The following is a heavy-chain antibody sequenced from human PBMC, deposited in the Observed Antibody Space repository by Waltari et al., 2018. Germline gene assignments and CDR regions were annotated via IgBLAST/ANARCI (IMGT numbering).Heavy chain of an antibody. J-gene: IGHJ4*02. Sequence: EVQLVESGGGLVQPGGSLTLSCAASGFTFSGYWMSWFRQAPGKGLEWVANIKQDGSQKYNVDSGKGRFTISRDNAKNSLHLQMNSLRDEDTAIYYCARDHSVVAAGRLVIYWGQGTLVTVSS. V-gene: IGHV3-7*01. CDR3: ARDHSVVAAGRLVIY. D-gene: IGHD6-13*01. CDR2: IKQDGSQK. CDR1: GFTFSGYW.